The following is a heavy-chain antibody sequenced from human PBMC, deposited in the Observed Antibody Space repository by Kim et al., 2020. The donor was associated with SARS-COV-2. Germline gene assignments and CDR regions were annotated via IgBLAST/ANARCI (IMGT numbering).Heavy chain of an antibody. CDR3: AGHARDRTIFGVVIIRGAYFDY. V-gene: IGHV4-39*01. D-gene: IGHD3-3*01. J-gene: IGHJ4*02. CDR1: GGSISSSSYY. CDR2: IYYSGST. Sequence: SETLSLTCTVSGGSISSSSYYWGWIRQPPGKGLEWIGSIYYSGSTYYNSSPKSRGTTSVDTSNNQFSLKLSSVTAADTAVYYCAGHARDRTIFGVVIIRGAYFDYWGQGTLVTVSS.